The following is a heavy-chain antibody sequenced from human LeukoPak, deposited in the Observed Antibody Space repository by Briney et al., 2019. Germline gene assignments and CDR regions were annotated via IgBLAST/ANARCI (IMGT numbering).Heavy chain of an antibody. Sequence: GGSLRLSCAASGFSFATYAMTWVRQAPGKGLEWVSTITGSGTTTDYADSVKGRFTISRDNSKNTVYLQMNSLRAEDTAVYYCARSDGIAAAGPFDYWGQGTLVTVS. J-gene: IGHJ4*02. V-gene: IGHV3-23*01. CDR3: ARSDGIAAAGPFDY. CDR2: ITGSGTTT. CDR1: GFSFATYA. D-gene: IGHD6-13*01.